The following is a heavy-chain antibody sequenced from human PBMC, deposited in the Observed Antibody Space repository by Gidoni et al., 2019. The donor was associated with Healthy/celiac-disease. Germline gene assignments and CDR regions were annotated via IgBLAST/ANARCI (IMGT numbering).Heavy chain of an antibody. D-gene: IGHD3-10*01. CDR3: ARGLLWFGELRGSAEDY. CDR1: GYTFTSYD. V-gene: IGHV1-8*01. CDR2: MNPNSGNT. J-gene: IGHJ4*02. Sequence: QVQLVQSGAEVKKPGASVQVSCKASGYTFTSYDINWVRQATGQGLEWMGWMNPNSGNTGYAQKFQGRVTMTRNTSISTAYMELSSLRSEDTAVYYCARGLLWFGELRGSAEDYWGQGTLVTVSS.